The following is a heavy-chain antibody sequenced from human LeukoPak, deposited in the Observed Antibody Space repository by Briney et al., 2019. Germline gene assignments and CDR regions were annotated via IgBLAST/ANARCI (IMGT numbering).Heavy chain of an antibody. J-gene: IGHJ4*02. CDR1: GFTFSSYA. CDR3: AKDRRLPWDYFDS. D-gene: IGHD5-12*01. V-gene: IGHV3-23*01. CDR2: IDGSGGST. Sequence: GGSLRLSCAASGFTFSSYAMSWFRQAPGRGLEWVSAIDGSGGSTYYADSVKGRFTISRDNSKNTLYLQMNSLRAEDTAIYYCAKDRRLPWDYFDSWGQGALVTVSS.